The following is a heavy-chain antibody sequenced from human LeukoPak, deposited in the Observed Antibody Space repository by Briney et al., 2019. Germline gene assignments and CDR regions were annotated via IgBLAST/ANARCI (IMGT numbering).Heavy chain of an antibody. V-gene: IGHV4-59*01. CDR1: GGSLSSYY. Sequence: SETLSLTCTVSGGSLSSYYWSWIRQPPGKGLEWIGYIYYSGSTNYNPSLKSRVTISVDTSRNQFSLKLSSVTAADTAVYYCARANIGTYYDYVWGSYRQYYFDYWGQGTLVTVSS. J-gene: IGHJ4*02. CDR2: IYYSGST. D-gene: IGHD3-16*02. CDR3: ARANIGTYYDYVWGSYRQYYFDY.